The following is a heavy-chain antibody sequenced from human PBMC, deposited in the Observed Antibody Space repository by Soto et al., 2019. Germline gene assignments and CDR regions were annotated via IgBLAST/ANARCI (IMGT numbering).Heavy chain of an antibody. CDR3: ARDQVAGTQGNV. CDR1: GGPLISYA. V-gene: IGHV1-69*06. J-gene: IGHJ6*02. CDR2: IIPIFGTA. Sequence: VKVACKASGGPLISYAIIWVRQAPGQGLEWMGGIIPIFGTANYAQKFQGRVTITADKSTSTAYMELSSLRSEDTAVYYCARDQVAGTQGNVWGQGTTVTVSS. D-gene: IGHD6-19*01.